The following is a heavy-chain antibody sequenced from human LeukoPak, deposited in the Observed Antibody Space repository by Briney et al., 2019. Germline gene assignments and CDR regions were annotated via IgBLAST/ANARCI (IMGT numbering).Heavy chain of an antibody. V-gene: IGHV3-11*01. CDR1: GFTFSDYY. Sequence: GWSLRLFCAASGFTFSDYYMSWIRQAPGKGLQSVSYISSSGSTIYYADAVKGRFTISRDNAKNSLYLQMNSLRAEDTAVYYCARDTYGMDVWGQGTTVTVSS. CDR2: ISSSGSTI. J-gene: IGHJ6*02. CDR3: ARDTYGMDV.